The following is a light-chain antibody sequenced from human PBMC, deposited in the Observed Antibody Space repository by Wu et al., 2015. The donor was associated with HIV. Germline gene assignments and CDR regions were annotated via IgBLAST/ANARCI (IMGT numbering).Light chain of an antibody. CDR3: QQYGSSVFT. CDR1: QSVNSHY. Sequence: EIVLTQSPGILSLSPGERATLSCRASQSVNSHYLAWYQQKPGQAPRLLIYGASTRATGCPDRFTGSGSGTDFTLTITRLEPEDFAVYFCQQYGSSVFTFGPGTKVDI. J-gene: IGKJ3*01. V-gene: IGKV3-20*01. CDR2: GAS.